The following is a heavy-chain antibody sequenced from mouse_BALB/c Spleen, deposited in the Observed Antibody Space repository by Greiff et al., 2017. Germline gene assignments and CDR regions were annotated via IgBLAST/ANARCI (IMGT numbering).Heavy chain of an antibody. Sequence: EVQLVESGGDLVKPGGSLKLSCAASGFTFSSYGMSWVRQTPDKRLEWVATISSGGSYTYYPDSVKGRFTISRDNAKNTLYLQMSSLKSEDTAMYYCARHSYEDFDYWGQGTTLTVSS. D-gene: IGHD1-1*01. CDR1: GFTFSSYG. V-gene: IGHV5-6*01. CDR2: ISSGGSYT. CDR3: ARHSYEDFDY. J-gene: IGHJ2*01.